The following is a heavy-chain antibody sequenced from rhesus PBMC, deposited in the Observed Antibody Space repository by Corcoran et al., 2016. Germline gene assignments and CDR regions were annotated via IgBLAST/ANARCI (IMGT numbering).Heavy chain of an antibody. V-gene: IGHV4-169*02. CDR2: IYGSGSST. CDR1: GGSIRSSY. CDR3: AREWDEVAACFDY. Sequence: QLQLQESGPGLVKPSETLSVTCAVSGGSIRSSYWSWIRQAPGKGLAWIGYIYGSGSSTNYNPALKSRVTLSVETSKNQLSLKLSSVTTADTAVYYCAREWDEVAACFDYWGQGVLVTVSS. D-gene: IGHD4-29*01. J-gene: IGHJ4*01.